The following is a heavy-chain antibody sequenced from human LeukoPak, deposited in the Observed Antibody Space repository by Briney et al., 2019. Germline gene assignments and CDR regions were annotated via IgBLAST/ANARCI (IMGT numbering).Heavy chain of an antibody. Sequence: GGSLRLSCAASGFTFSSYWMSWVRQAPGKGLEWVASIKQDGSEKYYVDSVKGRFTISRDNAKNSLYLQMNSLRAEDTAVYYCARDGLSIPYYYDSSGYSPFDYWGQGTLVTVSS. D-gene: IGHD3-22*01. CDR3: ARDGLSIPYYYDSSGYSPFDY. V-gene: IGHV3-7*01. CDR1: GFTFSSYW. J-gene: IGHJ4*02. CDR2: IKQDGSEK.